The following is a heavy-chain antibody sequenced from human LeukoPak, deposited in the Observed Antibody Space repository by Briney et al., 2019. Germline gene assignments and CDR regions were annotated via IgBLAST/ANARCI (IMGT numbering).Heavy chain of an antibody. D-gene: IGHD6-25*01. CDR3: ARDPAAWDS. Sequence: QTGGSLRLSCAASGFTFSSYWMSWVRQALGKGLEWVANINQDGGEEYYVDSVEGRFSISRDNAKNVLYLQLDSLRVEDTAVYYCARDPAAWDSWGQGTLVTVSS. CDR1: GFTFSSYW. CDR2: INQDGGEE. J-gene: IGHJ4*02. V-gene: IGHV3-7*01.